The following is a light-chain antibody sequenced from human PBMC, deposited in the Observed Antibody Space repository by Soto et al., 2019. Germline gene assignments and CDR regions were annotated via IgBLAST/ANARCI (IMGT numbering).Light chain of an antibody. Sequence: IQMTQSPSTLSGSLGDRVTLTCRASQTISSWLAWYQQKPGKAPKLLIYKASTLKSGVPSRFSGSGSGTEFTLTISSLQPDDFATYYCQHYNSYSEAFGQGTKVDI. V-gene: IGKV1-5*03. CDR1: QTISSW. CDR3: QHYNSYSEA. J-gene: IGKJ1*01. CDR2: KAS.